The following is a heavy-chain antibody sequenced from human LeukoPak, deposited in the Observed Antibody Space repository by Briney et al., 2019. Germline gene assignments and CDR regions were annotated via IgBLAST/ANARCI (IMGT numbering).Heavy chain of an antibody. Sequence: GGSLRLSCAASGFTFSSYEMNWVRQAPGKGLEWVSYISSSGSTIYYADSVNGRFTISRDNAKNSLYLQMNSLRAEDTAVYYCARDTKNRMVPDYFDYWGQGTLVTVSS. J-gene: IGHJ4*02. V-gene: IGHV3-48*03. CDR1: GFTFSSYE. D-gene: IGHD3-10*01. CDR3: ARDTKNRMVPDYFDY. CDR2: ISSSGSTI.